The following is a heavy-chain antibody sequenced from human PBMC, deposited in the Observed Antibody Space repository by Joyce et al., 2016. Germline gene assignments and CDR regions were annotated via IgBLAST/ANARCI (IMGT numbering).Heavy chain of an antibody. Sequence: EVQLVESGGGLVRPGGSLRLSCAASGFTFNNAWMYWVRQAPGKGHEWLGSIKSKSEGGTTYYAAPVKGRFIILRDDSKNTLYLQMNSLKTEDTAVYFCATSDFWSGYSIDYYYSGLDVWGQGTTVSVFS. CDR3: ATSDFWSGYSIDYYYSGLDV. V-gene: IGHV3-15*01. CDR2: IKSKSEGGTT. D-gene: IGHD3-3*01. CDR1: GFTFNNAW. J-gene: IGHJ6*02.